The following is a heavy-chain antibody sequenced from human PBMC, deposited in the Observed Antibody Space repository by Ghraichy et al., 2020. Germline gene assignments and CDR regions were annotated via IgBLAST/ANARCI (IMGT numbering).Heavy chain of an antibody. CDR2: TFHSGNT. CDR1: GGAISSGGYY. V-gene: IGHV4-31*03. D-gene: IGHD6-19*01. Sequence: SETLSLTCTVSGGAISSGGYYWSWIRQRPGKGLEWIGYTFHSGNTYYNPSLRSRVTISADTSKNQFSLRVSSVTAADTAVYYCAKDHSSTPGQMDVWGQGTTVTVSS. CDR3: AKDHSSTPGQMDV. J-gene: IGHJ6*02.